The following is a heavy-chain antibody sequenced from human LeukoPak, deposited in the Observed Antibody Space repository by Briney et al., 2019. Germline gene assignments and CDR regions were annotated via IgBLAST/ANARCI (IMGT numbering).Heavy chain of an antibody. CDR3: ARDSGYSSSPDLY. CDR1: GFTFNSYS. D-gene: IGHD6-13*01. Sequence: PGGSLRLSCAASGFTFNSYSMNWVRQAPGKGLEWVSSIISSSSYIYYADSVKGRFTITRDNAKNSLYLQMNSLRAEDTAVYYCARDSGYSSSPDLYWGQGTLVTVSS. J-gene: IGHJ4*02. CDR2: IISSSSYI. V-gene: IGHV3-21*01.